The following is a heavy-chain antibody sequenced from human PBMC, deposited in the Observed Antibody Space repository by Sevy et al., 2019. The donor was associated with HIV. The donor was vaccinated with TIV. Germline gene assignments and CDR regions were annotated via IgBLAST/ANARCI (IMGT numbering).Heavy chain of an antibody. J-gene: IGHJ6*02. CDR2: INHSGST. V-gene: IGHV4-34*01. CDR1: GGSFSGYY. D-gene: IGHD2-15*01. CDR3: ARTRVVVAATRYYYYGMDV. Sequence: SETLSLTCAVYGGSFSGYYWSWIRQPPGKGLEWIGEINHSGSTNYNPSLTSRVTISVDKSKNQFSLKLSSVTAADTAVDYCARTRVVVAATRYYYYGMDVWGQGTTVTVSS.